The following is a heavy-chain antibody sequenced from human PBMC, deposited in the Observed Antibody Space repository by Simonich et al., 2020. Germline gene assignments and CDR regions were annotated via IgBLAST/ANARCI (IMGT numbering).Heavy chain of an antibody. CDR3: ARDVDTAMVFDY. D-gene: IGHD5-18*01. CDR1: GFTFSSYS. CDR2: ISSSSSYK. V-gene: IGHV3-21*01. Sequence: EVQLVESGGGLVKPGGSLRLSCAASGFTFSSYSMNWVRQAPGKGLEGVSSISSSSSYKYYADSVKGRFTISRDNAKNSLYLQMNSLRAEDTAVYYCARDVDTAMVFDYWGQGTLVTVSS. J-gene: IGHJ4*02.